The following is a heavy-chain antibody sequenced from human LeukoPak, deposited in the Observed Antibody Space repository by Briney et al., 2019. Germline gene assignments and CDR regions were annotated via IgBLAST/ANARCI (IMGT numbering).Heavy chain of an antibody. Sequence: PGGSLRLSCAASGFTFSSYAMSWVRQAPGKGLEWVSAISGSGGSTYYADSVKGRLTISRDNSKNTLYLQMNSLRAEDTAVYYCAKVGRITMIVVGFDYWGQGTLVTVSS. CDR1: GFTFSSYA. D-gene: IGHD3-22*01. V-gene: IGHV3-23*01. CDR2: ISGSGGST. J-gene: IGHJ4*02. CDR3: AKVGRITMIVVGFDY.